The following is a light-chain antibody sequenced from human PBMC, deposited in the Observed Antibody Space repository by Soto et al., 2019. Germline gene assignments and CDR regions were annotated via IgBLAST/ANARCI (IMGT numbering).Light chain of an antibody. V-gene: IGKV3-11*01. CDR3: QQYNDWPALT. CDR1: QSVSSS. J-gene: IGKJ4*01. CDR2: DTS. Sequence: IVLTHSRAMLSLSPGERATLSCRASQSVSSSLAWYQQKPGQAPRLLIYDTSNRATDIPPRFSGSGSGTDFTLTIDNLEPEDFAVYYCQQYNDWPALTFGGGTKVDIK.